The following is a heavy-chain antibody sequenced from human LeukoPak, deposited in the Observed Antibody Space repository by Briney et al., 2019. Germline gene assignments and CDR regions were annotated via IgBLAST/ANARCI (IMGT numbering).Heavy chain of an antibody. J-gene: IGHJ6*02. D-gene: IGHD2-2*01. Sequence: ASVKVSCKASGYTSTSYAMHWVRQAPGQRLEWMGWINAGNGNTKYSQKFQGRVTITRDTSASTAYMELSSLRSEDTAVYYCARDSLIVVVPADMPVGYYYGMDVWGQGTTVTVSS. CDR2: INAGNGNT. CDR1: GYTSTSYA. V-gene: IGHV1-3*01. CDR3: ARDSLIVVVPADMPVGYYYGMDV.